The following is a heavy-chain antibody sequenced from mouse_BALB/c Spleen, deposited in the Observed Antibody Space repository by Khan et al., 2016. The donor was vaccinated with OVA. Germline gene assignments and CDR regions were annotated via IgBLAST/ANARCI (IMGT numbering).Heavy chain of an antibody. V-gene: IGHV1-26*01. CDR1: GYTFTDYY. J-gene: IGHJ1*01. Sequence: VQLQQSGPELVKPGASVKMSCKASGYTFTDYYMKWMKQSHGKSLEWIGDINPNNGDTFYNQKFKGKATLTVDKSSSTAYTQLNSLTSEDSAVDYCARGLFDVWGAGTTVTGAS. CDR3: ARGLFDV. CDR2: INPNNGDT.